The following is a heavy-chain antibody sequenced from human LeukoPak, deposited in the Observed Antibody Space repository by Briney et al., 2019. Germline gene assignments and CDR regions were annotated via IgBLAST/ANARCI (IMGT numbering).Heavy chain of an antibody. Sequence: GESLKISCKGSGYSFSHYWIGWVRQMPGKGLGWMGLIYPDDSETRYSPSFQGQVTISADKSISTAYLQWSSLKASDTAMYYCALFWSGYYRYSPRLGDYWGQGTLVTVSS. D-gene: IGHD3-3*01. CDR1: GYSFSHYW. CDR3: ALFWSGYYRYSPRLGDY. CDR2: IYPDDSET. V-gene: IGHV5-51*01. J-gene: IGHJ4*02.